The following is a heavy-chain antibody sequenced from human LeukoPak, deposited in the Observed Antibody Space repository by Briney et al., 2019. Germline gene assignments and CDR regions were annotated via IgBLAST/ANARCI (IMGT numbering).Heavy chain of an antibody. CDR2: INPNSGGT. D-gene: IGHD3-10*01. Sequence: ASVKVSCKASGYTFTSYYMHWVRQAPGQGLEWMGWINPNSGGTNYAQKFQGRVTMTRDTSISTAYMELSRLRSDDTAVYYCARVYYYGSGSYRLNYWGQGTLVTVSS. CDR3: ARVYYYGSGSYRLNY. J-gene: IGHJ4*02. V-gene: IGHV1-2*02. CDR1: GYTFTSYY.